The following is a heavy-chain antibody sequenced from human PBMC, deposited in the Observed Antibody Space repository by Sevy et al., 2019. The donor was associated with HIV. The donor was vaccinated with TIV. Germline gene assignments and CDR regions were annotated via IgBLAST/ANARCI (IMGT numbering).Heavy chain of an antibody. CDR1: GFTFSSYA. CDR2: ISYNGSNK. Sequence: GGSLRLSCAASGFTFSSYAMHWVRQAPGKGLEWVAVISYNGSNKYYADSVKGRFTISRDNSKNTLYLQVKSLRTEDTAVYDCARDQHDYAGNLRTGWFDPWGQGTLVTVSS. V-gene: IGHV3-30-3*01. CDR3: ARDQHDYAGNLRTGWFDP. J-gene: IGHJ5*02. D-gene: IGHD4-17*01.